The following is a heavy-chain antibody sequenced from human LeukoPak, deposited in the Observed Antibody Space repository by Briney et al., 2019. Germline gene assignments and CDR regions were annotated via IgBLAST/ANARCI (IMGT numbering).Heavy chain of an antibody. D-gene: IGHD3-22*01. Sequence: EASVKVSCKASGGTFSSYAISWVRQAPGQGLEWMGGIIPIFGTANYAQKFQGRVTITADESTSTAYMELSSLRSEDTAVYYCARDKSSGYYLRVHFDPWGQGTLVTVSS. V-gene: IGHV1-69*01. CDR1: GGTFSSYA. CDR2: IIPIFGTA. J-gene: IGHJ5*02. CDR3: ARDKSSGYYLRVHFDP.